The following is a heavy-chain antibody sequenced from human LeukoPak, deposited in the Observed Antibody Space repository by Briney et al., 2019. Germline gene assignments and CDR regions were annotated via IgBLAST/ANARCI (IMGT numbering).Heavy chain of an antibody. CDR1: GFTFSDYD. Sequence: GGSLRLSCSASGFTFSDYDMIWIRQAPGKGLEWISAISGRSSHTYYGDSVKGRFSISRDNAKNLLYLQMNGLGAEDTAVYYCGRAFPPLRTSSAGDLWGQGTLVTVSS. V-gene: IGHV3-21*06. J-gene: IGHJ4*02. CDR3: GRAFPPLRTSSAGDL. CDR2: ISGRSSHT. D-gene: IGHD3-16*01.